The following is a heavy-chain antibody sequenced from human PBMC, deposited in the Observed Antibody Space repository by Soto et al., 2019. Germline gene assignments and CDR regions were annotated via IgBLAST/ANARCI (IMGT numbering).Heavy chain of an antibody. CDR1: GFTFINYA. D-gene: IGHD3-10*01. J-gene: IGHJ2*01. V-gene: IGHV3-23*01. CDR2: ISGGGDAP. CDR3: ARKVPGSTSRPDYWYFDL. Sequence: EVQLLESGGGLVQPGGSLRLSCAGSGFTFINYAMNWVRQAPGKGLEWVSTISGGGDAPFFADSVRGRFTISRDNSKNTVTLQMNKLGVDDTAVYFCARKVPGSTSRPDYWYFDLWGRGTLVTVSS.